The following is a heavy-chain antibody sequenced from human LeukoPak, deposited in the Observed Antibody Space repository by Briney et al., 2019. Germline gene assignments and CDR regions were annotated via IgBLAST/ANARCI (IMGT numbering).Heavy chain of an antibody. D-gene: IGHD3-9*01. V-gene: IGHV3-30*04. CDR3: ARDEILRYFDWTPPGGYYYGMDV. J-gene: IGHJ6*02. CDR2: ISYDGSNK. Sequence: GGSLRLSCAASGFTFNSYDMHWVRQAPGKGLECVGVISYDGSNKYYADSVKGRFTISRDNSKNTLYLQMNSLRAEDTAVYYCARDEILRYFDWTPPGGYYYGMDVWGQGTTVTVSS. CDR1: GFTFNSYD.